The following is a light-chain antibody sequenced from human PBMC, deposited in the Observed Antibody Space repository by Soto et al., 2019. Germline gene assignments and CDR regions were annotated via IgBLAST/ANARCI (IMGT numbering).Light chain of an antibody. CDR1: QSVSSY. CDR2: DAS. V-gene: IGKV3-20*01. J-gene: IGKJ1*01. CDR3: QHYGNSLWT. Sequence: EIVLTQSPATLCLSPGERATLSCRASQSVSSYLAWYQQKPGQAPRLLIYDASSRATDIPDRFSGSGSGTDFTLTISRLEPEDFAIYYCQHYGNSLWTFGQGTKVDIK.